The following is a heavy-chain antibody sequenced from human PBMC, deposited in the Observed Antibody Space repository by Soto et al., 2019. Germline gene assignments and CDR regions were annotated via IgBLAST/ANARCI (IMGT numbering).Heavy chain of an antibody. V-gene: IGHV3-48*01. CDR2: ISSSSSTI. D-gene: IGHD3-10*01. CDR3: ARERRVRGGWFDP. Sequence: EVQLVESGGGLVQPGGSLRLSCAASRFTFSSYSMNWVRQAPGKGLEWVSYISSSSSTIYYADSVKGRFTISRDNAKNSLYLQINSLRAEDPAVYYCARERRVRGGWFDPWGQGTLVTVSS. CDR1: RFTFSSYS. J-gene: IGHJ5*02.